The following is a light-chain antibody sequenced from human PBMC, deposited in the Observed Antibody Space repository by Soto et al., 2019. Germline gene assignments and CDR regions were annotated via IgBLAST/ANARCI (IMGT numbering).Light chain of an antibody. CDR3: QQYNNWPRT. J-gene: IGKJ1*01. Sequence: EIVMTQSPATLSVSPGERATLSCRASQSVRSNLAWYQQKPGQAPRVLIYGASTRATGIPARFSGSGSGTEFTLTISSLQSEDFAVYYCQQYNNWPRTFXQGTKVDIK. CDR1: QSVRSN. CDR2: GAS. V-gene: IGKV3-15*01.